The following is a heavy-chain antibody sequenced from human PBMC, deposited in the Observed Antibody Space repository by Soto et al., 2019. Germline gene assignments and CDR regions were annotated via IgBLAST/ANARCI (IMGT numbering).Heavy chain of an antibody. D-gene: IGHD6-19*01. CDR2: VYYTGST. V-gene: IGHV4-59*01. J-gene: IGHJ4*02. CDR3: ARSVAVPGAHIDY. CDR1: GGSISGSY. Sequence: LPCRVSGGSISGSYWSWIRQSPGKGLEWLGYVYYTGSTNYSPSLRSRVSISVDTSKNEFSLRLSSVTAADTAVYFCARSVAVPGAHIDYWGQGTQVTVSS.